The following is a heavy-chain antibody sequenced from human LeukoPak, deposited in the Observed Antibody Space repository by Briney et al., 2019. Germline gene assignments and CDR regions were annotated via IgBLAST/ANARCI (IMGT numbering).Heavy chain of an antibody. CDR1: GLTFSNYA. D-gene: IGHD5-18*01. CDR2: ISSSGGST. Sequence: GGSLRLSCAASGLTFSNYAMSWVRQAPGKGLEWVSAISSSGGSTYYADSVKGRFTISRDNSKNTLYLQMNSLRADDTAVYYCAKGEGDTAQGLVDYWSQGTLVTVSS. CDR3: AKGEGDTAQGLVDY. J-gene: IGHJ4*02. V-gene: IGHV3-23*01.